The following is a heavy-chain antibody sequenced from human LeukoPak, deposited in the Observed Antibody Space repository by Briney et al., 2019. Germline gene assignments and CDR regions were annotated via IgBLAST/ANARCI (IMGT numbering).Heavy chain of an antibody. V-gene: IGHV4-30-2*01. J-gene: IGHJ4*02. Sequence: PSETLSLTCTVSGGSISSGGYYWSWIRQPPGKGLEWIGYIYHSGSTYYNPSLKSRVTISVDRSKNQFSLKLSSVTAADTAVYYCARDTEYYYDSSGYFAEYYFDYWGQGTLVTVPS. D-gene: IGHD3-22*01. CDR2: IYHSGST. CDR3: ARDTEYYYDSSGYFAEYYFDY. CDR1: GGSISSGGYY.